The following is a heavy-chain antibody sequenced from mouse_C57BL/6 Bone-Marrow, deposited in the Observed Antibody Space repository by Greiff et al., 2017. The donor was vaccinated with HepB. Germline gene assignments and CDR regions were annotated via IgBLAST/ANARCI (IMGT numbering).Heavy chain of an antibody. CDR2: IYPGDGDT. CDR1: GYAFSSYW. Sequence: VQLQQSGAELVKPGASVKISCKASGYAFSSYWMNWVKQRPGKGLEWIGQIYPGDGDTTYNGKFKGKATLTADKSSSTAYMQLSSLTSEDSAVYFCARGGTGFYAMDYWGQGTSVTVSS. J-gene: IGHJ4*01. D-gene: IGHD4-1*01. CDR3: ARGGTGFYAMDY. V-gene: IGHV1-80*01.